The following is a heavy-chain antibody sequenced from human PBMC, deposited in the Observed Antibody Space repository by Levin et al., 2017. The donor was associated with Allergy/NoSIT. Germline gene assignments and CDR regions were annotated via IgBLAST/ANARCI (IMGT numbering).Heavy chain of an antibody. J-gene: IGHJ4*02. Sequence: ASVKVSCKASGYTFTSYGISWVRQAPGQGLEWMGWISAYNGNTNYAQKLQGRVTMTTDTSTSTAYMELRSLRSDDTAVYYCARVSDYYGSGSYRGEFGYWGQGTLVTVSS. D-gene: IGHD3-10*01. CDR1: GYTFTSYG. V-gene: IGHV1-18*01. CDR3: ARVSDYYGSGSYRGEFGY. CDR2: ISAYNGNT.